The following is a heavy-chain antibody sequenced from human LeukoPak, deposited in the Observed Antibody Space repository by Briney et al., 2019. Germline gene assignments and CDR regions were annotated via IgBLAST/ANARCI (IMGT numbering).Heavy chain of an antibody. V-gene: IGHV1-2*02. Sequence: ASVKVSCKASGYTFAGYYVHWVRQAPGQGLEWMGWINPNSGGTNYAQKFQGRVTMTRDTSISTAYMELSRLRSDDTAVYYCARVYYYDSSGYDFDYWGQGTLVTVSS. CDR1: GYTFAGYY. CDR2: INPNSGGT. D-gene: IGHD3-22*01. J-gene: IGHJ4*02. CDR3: ARVYYYDSSGYDFDY.